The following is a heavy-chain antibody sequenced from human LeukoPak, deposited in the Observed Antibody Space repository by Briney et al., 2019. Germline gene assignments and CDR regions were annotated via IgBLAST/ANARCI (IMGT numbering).Heavy chain of an antibody. Sequence: SGPALVKPTQTLTLTCTFSGFSLSTSGMCVSWIRQPPGKALEWLARIDWDDDKYYSTSLKTRLTISKDTSKNQVVLTMTNMDPVDTATYYCARIYGGNSVGILDYWGQGTLVTVSS. V-gene: IGHV2-70*11. D-gene: IGHD4-23*01. CDR3: ARIYGGNSVGILDY. CDR2: IDWDDDK. CDR1: GFSLSTSGMC. J-gene: IGHJ4*02.